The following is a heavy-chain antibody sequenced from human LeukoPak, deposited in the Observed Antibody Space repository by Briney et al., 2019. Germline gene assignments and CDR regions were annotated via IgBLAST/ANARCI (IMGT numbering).Heavy chain of an antibody. CDR3: ARGSGYSSVDY. CDR1: GGSFSGYY. D-gene: IGHD3-22*01. V-gene: IGHV4-59*01. J-gene: IGHJ4*02. Sequence: SETLSLTCAVYGGSFSGYYWSWIRQPPGKGLEWIGYIYYSGSTNYNPSLKSRVTISVDTSKNQFSLKLSSVTAADTAVYYCARGSGYSSVDYWGQGTLVTVSS. CDR2: IYYSGST.